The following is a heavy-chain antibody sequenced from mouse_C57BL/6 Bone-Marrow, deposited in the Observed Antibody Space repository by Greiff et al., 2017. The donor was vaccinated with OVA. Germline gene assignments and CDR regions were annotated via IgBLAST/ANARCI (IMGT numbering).Heavy chain of an antibody. CDR2: INPYNGGT. CDR3: AREGVFPWYFDV. V-gene: IGHV1-19*01. CDR1: GYTFTDYY. Sequence: SGPVLVKPGASVKMSCKASGYTFTDYYMNWVKQSHGKSLEWIGVINPYNGGTSYNQKFKGKATLTVDKSSSTAYMELNSLTSEDSAVYYCAREGVFPWYFDVWGTGTTVTVSS. J-gene: IGHJ1*03.